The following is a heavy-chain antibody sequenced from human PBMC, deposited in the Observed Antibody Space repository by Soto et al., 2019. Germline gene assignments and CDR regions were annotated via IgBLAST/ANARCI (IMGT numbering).Heavy chain of an antibody. J-gene: IGHJ4*02. Sequence: GRTLRLSCEAAAFTLSSFCLSWTRQAPGKGLECVANTRPDGAQSYLSDSVQGRFSLSRDNAKNSEYLQMNSLIPEHTDVYLCVRAGTTGSYFDSWDKGTMVTVSS. CDR3: VRAGTTGSYFDS. CDR2: TRPDGAQS. D-gene: IGHD1-1*01. CDR1: AFTLSSFC. V-gene: IGHV3-7*01.